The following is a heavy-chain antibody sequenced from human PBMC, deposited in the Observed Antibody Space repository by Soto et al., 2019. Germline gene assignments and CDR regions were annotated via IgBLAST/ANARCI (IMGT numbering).Heavy chain of an antibody. V-gene: IGHV1-2*02. CDR2: INPNSGGT. CDR3: ARGALVVVVERYAFDI. Sequence: QVQLVQSGAEVKKPGASVKVSCKASGYTFTGYYMHWVRQAPGQGLECMGWINPNSGGTNYAQKFQGRVTVTRDTSISTAYMELSRLRYDDTAVYYCARGALVVVVERYAFDIWGQGTMVTVSS. J-gene: IGHJ3*02. D-gene: IGHD2-15*01. CDR1: GYTFTGYY.